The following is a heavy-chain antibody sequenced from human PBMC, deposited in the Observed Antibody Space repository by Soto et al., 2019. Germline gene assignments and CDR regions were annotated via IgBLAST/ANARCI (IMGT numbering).Heavy chain of an antibody. Sequence: QITLKESGPTLVKPTQTLTLTCTLSGFSLRSPGVGVGWIRYTPGKALEWLALNFCNNDVRYSPPPRSRLTITQAPSKTPAVLTMTNVDPVDTGTYYCTSRRNVYNNSVTEFGSWGQGALVSAPS. V-gene: IGHV2-5*01. D-gene: IGHD4-4*01. CDR1: GFSLRSPGVG. J-gene: IGHJ5*01. CDR2: NFCNNDV. CDR3: TSRRNVYNNSVTEFGS.